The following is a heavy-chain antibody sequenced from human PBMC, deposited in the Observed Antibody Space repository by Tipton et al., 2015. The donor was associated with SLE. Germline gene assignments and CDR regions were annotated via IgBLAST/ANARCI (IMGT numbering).Heavy chain of an antibody. CDR3: AKDRYCVGGTCFASYFAL. Sequence: SLRLSCAASGFTFRTYAMAWVRQSPGKGLEWVSLISGGGGSTHHADSVRGRFTISRDNSKKTLSLQLNTLRAVDKAIYYCAKDRYCVGGTCFASYFALWGQGSPVTVSS. V-gene: IGHV3-23*01. J-gene: IGHJ4*02. CDR2: ISGGGGST. D-gene: IGHD2-21*01. CDR1: GFTFRTYA.